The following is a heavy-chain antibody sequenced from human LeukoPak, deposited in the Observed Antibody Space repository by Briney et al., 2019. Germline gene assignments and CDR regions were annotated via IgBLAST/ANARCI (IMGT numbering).Heavy chain of an antibody. Sequence: GGSLRLSCAVSGFTFSSYWMSWVRQAPGKGLEWVANIKQDGSEKYYVDSVKGRFTISRDNAKNSLYLQMNSLRSEDTAVYYCAREPPVQLLSIVGWFDPWGQGTLVTVSS. J-gene: IGHJ5*02. D-gene: IGHD2-2*01. CDR2: IKQDGSEK. CDR3: AREPPVQLLSIVGWFDP. V-gene: IGHV3-7*03. CDR1: GFTFSSYW.